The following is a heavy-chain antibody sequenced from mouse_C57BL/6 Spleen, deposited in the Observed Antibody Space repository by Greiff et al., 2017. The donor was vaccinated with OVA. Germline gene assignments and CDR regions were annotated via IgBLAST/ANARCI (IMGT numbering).Heavy chain of an antibody. CDR3: ARERLGRRYFDY. Sequence: SGPELVKPGASVKIPCKASGYTFTDYNMDWVKQSHGKSLEWIGDINPNNGGTIYNQKFKGKATLTVDKSSSTAYMELRSLTSEDTAVYYCARERLGRRYFDYWGQGTTLTVSS. V-gene: IGHV1-18*01. D-gene: IGHD4-1*01. J-gene: IGHJ2*01. CDR2: INPNNGGT. CDR1: GYTFTDYN.